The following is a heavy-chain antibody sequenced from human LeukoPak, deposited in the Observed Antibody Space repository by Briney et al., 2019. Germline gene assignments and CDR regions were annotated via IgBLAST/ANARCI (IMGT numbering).Heavy chain of an antibody. CDR2: INHSGST. Sequence: SETLSLTCAVYGGSLSGYYWSWIRHPPGKGLEWIGEINHSGSTNYNPSLKSRVTISVDTSKNQFSLKLSSVTAADTAVYYCARGRISGMVRRGYFDYWGQGTLVTVSS. CDR1: GGSLSGYY. J-gene: IGHJ4*02. V-gene: IGHV4-34*01. CDR3: ARGRISGMVRRGYFDY. D-gene: IGHD3-10*01.